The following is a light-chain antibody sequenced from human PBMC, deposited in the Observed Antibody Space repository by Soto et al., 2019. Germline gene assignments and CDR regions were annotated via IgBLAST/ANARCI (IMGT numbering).Light chain of an antibody. CDR1: QSVSSNY. V-gene: IGKV3-20*01. Sequence: EIVLTQSPGTLSLSPGERATLSCRASQSVSSNYLAWYQQKPGQAPRLLIYGASSRATGIPDRFRGSGSGTDFPLTISRLEPEDFAVYYCQQYGSSLILGGGPKV. J-gene: IGKJ4*01. CDR3: QQYGSSLI. CDR2: GAS.